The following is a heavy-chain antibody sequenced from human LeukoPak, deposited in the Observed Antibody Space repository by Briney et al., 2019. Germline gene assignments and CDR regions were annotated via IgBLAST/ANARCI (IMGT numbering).Heavy chain of an antibody. V-gene: IGHV3-49*03. Sequence: GGSLRLSCTASGFTFGDYAVSWIRQAPGKGLEWVGFIRSKAYGETADYAASVKGRFTISRDDSKAIAYLQMNSLKTEDTAVYHCTRDRGAYNLYDYWGQGTLVTVSS. CDR1: GFTFGDYA. D-gene: IGHD1-1*01. CDR3: TRDRGAYNLYDY. J-gene: IGHJ4*02. CDR2: IRSKAYGETA.